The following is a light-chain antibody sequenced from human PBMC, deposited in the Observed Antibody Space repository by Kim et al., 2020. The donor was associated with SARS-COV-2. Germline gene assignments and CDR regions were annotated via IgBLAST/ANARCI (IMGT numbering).Light chain of an antibody. CDR2: GES. CDR3: QQYNNWPRT. V-gene: IGKV3-15*01. Sequence: EIVMTQSPATLSVSPGERATISCRASQSVSSNLAWYQQKPGQAPRLLIYGESTRATGIPARFSGSGSGTEFTLTISSLQSEDFAVYYCQQYNNWPRTFGQGTKVDIK. J-gene: IGKJ1*01. CDR1: QSVSSN.